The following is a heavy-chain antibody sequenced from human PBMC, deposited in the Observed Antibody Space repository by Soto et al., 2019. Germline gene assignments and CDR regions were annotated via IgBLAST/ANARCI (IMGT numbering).Heavy chain of an antibody. CDR1: GFTFSSYS. Sequence: GGSLRLSCAASGFTFSSYSMNWVRQAPGKGLEWVSSIISISSYIYYADSVKGRFTISRDNANNSLYLQMNSLRAEDTAVYYCARARSWENYYYYYMDVWGKGTTVTVSS. V-gene: IGHV3-21*01. CDR3: ARARSWENYYYYYMDV. D-gene: IGHD6-13*01. J-gene: IGHJ6*03. CDR2: IISISSYI.